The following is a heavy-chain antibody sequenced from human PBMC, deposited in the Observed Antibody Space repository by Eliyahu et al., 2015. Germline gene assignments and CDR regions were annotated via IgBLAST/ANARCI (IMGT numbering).Heavy chain of an antibody. V-gene: IGHV4-34*01. CDR1: GGSFSGYY. D-gene: IGHD6-19*01. CDR2: INHSGNT. J-gene: IGHJ5*02. CDR3: AISSSGWYGLDP. Sequence: QVQLQQWGAGLLKPSETLSLTCAVYGGSFSGYYWSWIRQPPGKGPGVIGGINHSGNTTYNPSLKSRVTISVDTSKNQFSLKLSSVTAADTAVYYCAISSSGWYGLDPWGQGTLVTVSS.